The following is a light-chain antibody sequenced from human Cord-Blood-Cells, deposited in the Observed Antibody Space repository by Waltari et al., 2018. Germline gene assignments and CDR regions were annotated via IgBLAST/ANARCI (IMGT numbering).Light chain of an antibody. CDR3: CSYAGSYV. J-gene: IGLJ1*01. V-gene: IGLV2-11*02. Sequence: QSALTQPRSVSGSPGQSVTISCPGTSSDVGVYNYVSWYQQPPGKAPKLMIYDVSKRPSGVPDRFSGSKSGNTASLTISGLQAEDEADYYCCSYAGSYVFGTGTKVTVL. CDR1: SSDVGVYNY. CDR2: DVS.